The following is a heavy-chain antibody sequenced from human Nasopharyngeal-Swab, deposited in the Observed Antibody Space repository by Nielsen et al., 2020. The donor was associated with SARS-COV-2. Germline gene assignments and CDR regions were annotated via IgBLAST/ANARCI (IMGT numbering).Heavy chain of an antibody. V-gene: IGHV3-30*18. Sequence: VRQMPGKGLEWVAVISYDGSNKYYADSVKGRFTISRDNSKNTLYLQMNSLRAEDTAVYYCAKDRVSGTVGSYYYYYMDVWGKGTTVTVSS. CDR2: ISYDGSNK. J-gene: IGHJ6*03. CDR3: AKDRVSGTVGSYYYYYMDV. D-gene: IGHD1-14*01.